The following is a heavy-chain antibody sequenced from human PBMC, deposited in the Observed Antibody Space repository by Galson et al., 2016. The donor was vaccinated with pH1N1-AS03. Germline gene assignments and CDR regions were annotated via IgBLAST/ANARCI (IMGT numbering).Heavy chain of an antibody. CDR3: ARYTEYDGRVDY. CDR1: GFTFNRYSL. J-gene: IGHJ4*02. Sequence: SLRLSCAGSGFTFNRYSLNWVRQPPGKGLEWIGEIYHSGSTNYNPSLKSRVTILVDKSKNQFSLKLNSVTAADTAVYYCARYTEYDGRVDYWGQGILVTVSS. D-gene: IGHD1-26*01. CDR2: IYHSGST. V-gene: IGHV4-4*02.